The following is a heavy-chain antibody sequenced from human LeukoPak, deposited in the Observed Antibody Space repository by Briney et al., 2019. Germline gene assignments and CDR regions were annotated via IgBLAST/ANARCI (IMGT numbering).Heavy chain of an antibody. V-gene: IGHV4-30-2*01. CDR3: ARVDYGDYGDWFDP. Sequence: PSQTLSLTCAVSGGSISSGGYSWSWIRQPPGKDLEWIGYIYHSGSTYYNPSLKSRVTISVDRSKNQFSLKLSSVTAADTAVYYCARVDYGDYGDWFDPWGQGTLVTVSS. CDR2: IYHSGST. D-gene: IGHD4-17*01. CDR1: GGSISSGGYS. J-gene: IGHJ5*02.